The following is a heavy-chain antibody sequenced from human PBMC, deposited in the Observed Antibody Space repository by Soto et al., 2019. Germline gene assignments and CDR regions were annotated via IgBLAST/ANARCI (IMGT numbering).Heavy chain of an antibody. D-gene: IGHD6-13*01. V-gene: IGHV3-21*01. CDR2: ISSNSAYI. Sequence: GGSLRRSCAASGFTFRSFTMNWVRQAPGKGLEWVSTISSNSAYIYYTDALRGRFTISRDNAKNSLHLQMNSLRAEDTAVYYCTRDASRDSSARGWFDPWGPGTLVTVSS. CDR1: GFTFRSFT. CDR3: TRDASRDSSARGWFDP. J-gene: IGHJ5*02.